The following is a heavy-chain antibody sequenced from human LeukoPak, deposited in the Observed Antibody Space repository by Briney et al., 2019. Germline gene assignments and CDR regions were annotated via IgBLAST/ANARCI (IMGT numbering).Heavy chain of an antibody. J-gene: IGHJ3*02. Sequence: ASVKVSCKASGCTFTSYDINWVRQAPGQGLEWMGWMNPNSGNTGYAQKFQGRVTMTRNTSISTAYMELSSLRSEDTAVYYCARGRYNRSYYVDAFDIWGQGTMVTVSS. CDR3: ARGRYNRSYYVDAFDI. CDR2: MNPNSGNT. CDR1: GCTFTSYD. V-gene: IGHV1-8*01. D-gene: IGHD1-14*01.